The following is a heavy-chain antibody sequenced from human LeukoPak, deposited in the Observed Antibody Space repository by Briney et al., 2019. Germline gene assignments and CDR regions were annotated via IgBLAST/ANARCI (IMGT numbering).Heavy chain of an antibody. D-gene: IGHD5-24*01. J-gene: IGHJ4*02. CDR1: GFTFDDYA. V-gene: IGHV3-43*02. CDR2: ISGDGGST. Sequence: GGSLRLSCAASGFTFDDYAMHWVRQAPGKGLEWVSLISGDGGSTYYADSVKGRFTISRDNSKNSLYLQMNSLGTEDTALYYCAKDGRWLQQYYFDYWGQGTLVTVSS. CDR3: AKDGRWLQQYYFDY.